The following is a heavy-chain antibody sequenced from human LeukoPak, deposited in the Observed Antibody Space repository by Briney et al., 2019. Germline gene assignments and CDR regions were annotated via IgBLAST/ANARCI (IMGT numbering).Heavy chain of an antibody. Sequence: SETLSLTCAVYGGSFSGYYWSWIRQPPGKGLEWIGEINHSGSTNYNPSLKSRVTISVDTSKNQFSLKLSSVTAADTAVYYCARTGYSSGWYGVNNWFDPWGQGTLVTVSS. CDR3: ARTGYSSGWYGVNNWFDP. J-gene: IGHJ5*02. CDR1: GGSFSGYY. CDR2: INHSGST. V-gene: IGHV4-34*01. D-gene: IGHD6-19*01.